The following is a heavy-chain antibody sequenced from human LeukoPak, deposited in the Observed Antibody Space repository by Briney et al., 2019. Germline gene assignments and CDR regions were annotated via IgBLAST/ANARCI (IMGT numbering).Heavy chain of an antibody. D-gene: IGHD3-22*01. CDR1: GFTFSDYY. CDR3: ARDRGPHYYDSSGQDAFDI. J-gene: IGHJ3*02. Sequence: GGSLRLSCAASGFTFSDYYMSWIRQAPGKGLEWVSYISSSGSTIYYADSVKGRFTISRDNAKNSLYLQMNSLRADDTAVYYCARDRGPHYYDSSGQDAFDIWGQGTMVTVSS. CDR2: ISSSGSTI. V-gene: IGHV3-11*01.